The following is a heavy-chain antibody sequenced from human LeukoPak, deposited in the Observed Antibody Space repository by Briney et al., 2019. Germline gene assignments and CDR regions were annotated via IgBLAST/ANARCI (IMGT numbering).Heavy chain of an antibody. CDR1: GGSISSTNYY. Sequence: SETLSLTCTVSGGSISSTNYYWGWIRQPPGKGLEWIGSIYYSGSTYYNPSLKSRLTISLDTSKNQFSLKLSSVTAADTAFYYCARRYNWNDRWDWGQGTLVTVSP. J-gene: IGHJ4*02. D-gene: IGHD1-1*01. CDR3: ARRYNWNDRWD. V-gene: IGHV4-39*07. CDR2: IYYSGST.